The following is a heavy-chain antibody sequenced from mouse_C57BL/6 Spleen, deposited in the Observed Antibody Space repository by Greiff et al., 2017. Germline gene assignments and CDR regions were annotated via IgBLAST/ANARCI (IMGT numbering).Heavy chain of an antibody. CDR3: ARTGFDY. J-gene: IGHJ2*01. V-gene: IGHV5-17*01. Sequence: EVKLLESGGGLVKPGGSLTLSCAASGFTFTDYGMHWVRQAPEKGLEWVAYISGGSSTIYNADTVKGRFTISRDNAKNTLFLQMTSRRSEDKARNYCARTGFDYWGQGTTGTVSA. CDR2: ISGGSSTI. CDR1: GFTFTDYG.